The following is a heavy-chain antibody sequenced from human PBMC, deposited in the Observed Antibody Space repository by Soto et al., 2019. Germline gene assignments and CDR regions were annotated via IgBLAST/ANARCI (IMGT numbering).Heavy chain of an antibody. CDR1: GYTFTSYA. D-gene: IGHD3-3*01. J-gene: IGHJ4*02. V-gene: IGHV1-3*01. CDR2: IKAGNGNT. CDR3: ARDLTTHPYYDFWSGYGY. Sequence: GASVKVSCKASGYTFTSYAMHWVRQAPGQRLEWMGWIKAGNGNTKYSQKFQGRVTITRDTSASTAYMELSSLRSEDTAVYYCARDLTTHPYYDFWSGYGYWGQGTLVTVSS.